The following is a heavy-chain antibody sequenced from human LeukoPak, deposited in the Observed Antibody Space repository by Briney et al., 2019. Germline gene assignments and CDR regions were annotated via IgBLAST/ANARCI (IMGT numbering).Heavy chain of an antibody. Sequence: GRSLRLSCAASGFTFSSYAMHWVRQAPGKGLEWVAVILYDGSNEHYADSAKGRFTISRDNSKNTLYLQMNSLRAEDTALYYCARDQGDIVVVPAATFDYWGQGTLVTVSS. CDR3: ARDQGDIVVVPAATFDY. J-gene: IGHJ4*02. D-gene: IGHD2-2*01. CDR1: GFTFSSYA. V-gene: IGHV3-30*04. CDR2: ILYDGSNE.